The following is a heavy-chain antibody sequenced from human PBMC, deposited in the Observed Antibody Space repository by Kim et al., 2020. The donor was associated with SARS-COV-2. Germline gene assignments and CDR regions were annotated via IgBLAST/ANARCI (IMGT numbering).Heavy chain of an antibody. CDR3: AREGGITMVRGVDAFDI. Sequence: SETLSLTCTVSGGSISSYYWSWIRQPPGKGLEWIGYIYYSGSTNYNPSLKSRVTISVDTSKNQFSLKLSSVTAADTAVYYCAREGGITMVRGVDAFDIWGQGTMVTVSS. CDR1: GGSISSYY. J-gene: IGHJ3*02. V-gene: IGHV4-59*13. D-gene: IGHD3-10*01. CDR2: IYYSGST.